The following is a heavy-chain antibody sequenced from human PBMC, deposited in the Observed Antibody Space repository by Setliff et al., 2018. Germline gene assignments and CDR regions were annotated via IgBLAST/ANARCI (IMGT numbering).Heavy chain of an antibody. CDR2: IIPMFGTT. J-gene: IGHJ6*03. CDR3: ARVRDCSGGICHRGFHHYMDV. D-gene: IGHD2-15*01. Sequence: ASVKVSCKASGGTFSSYAIDWVRQAPGQGLEWGGGIIPMFGTTNYAQRFRGRVTITADESTTTGYLELSSLRSEDTAVYYCARVRDCSGGICHRGFHHYMDVWGKGTTVTVSS. CDR1: GGTFSSYA. V-gene: IGHV1-69*13.